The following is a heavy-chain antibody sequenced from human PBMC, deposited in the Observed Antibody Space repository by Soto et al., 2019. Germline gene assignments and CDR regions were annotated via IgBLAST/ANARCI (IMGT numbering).Heavy chain of an antibody. CDR3: ARDTSGYDLGLDY. CDR1: GGTFSSYA. J-gene: IGHJ4*02. V-gene: IGHV1-69*13. D-gene: IGHD5-12*01. CDR2: IIPIFGTA. Sequence: SVKVSCKASGGTFSSYAISWVRQAPGQGLEWMGGIIPIFGTANYAQKFQGRVTITADESTSTAYMELSSLRSEDTAVYYCARDTSGYDLGLDYWGQGTLVTVSS.